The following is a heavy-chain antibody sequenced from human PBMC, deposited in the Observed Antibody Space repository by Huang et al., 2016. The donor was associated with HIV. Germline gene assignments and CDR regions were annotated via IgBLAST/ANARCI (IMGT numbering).Heavy chain of an antibody. CDR2: MNPNSGNT. CDR1: GYTFSNYD. D-gene: IGHD2-15*01. J-gene: IGHJ4*02. Sequence: QVQLVQSGAEVKKPGASVKVSCKASGYTFSNYDINWVGQAPGKGLEWMGWMNPNSGNTGYARKFQGRVTMTRSTSISTAYMELSRLRFEDTAVYYCATLPPVNYGRSGGRVRDYWGQGSLVTVSS. V-gene: IGHV1-8*01. CDR3: ATLPPVNYGRSGGRVRDY.